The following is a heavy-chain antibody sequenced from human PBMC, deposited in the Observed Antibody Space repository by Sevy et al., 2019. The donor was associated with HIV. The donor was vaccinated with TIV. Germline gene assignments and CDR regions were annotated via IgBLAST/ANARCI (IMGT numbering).Heavy chain of an antibody. CDR3: ARDPAVTLYSPYFDY. CDR1: GFTFSSYS. Sequence: GGSLRLSCAASGFTFSSYSMNWVRQAPGKGLEWVSYISSSSSTIYYADSVKGRFTISRDNAKNSLYLQMNSLRDEDTDVYYCARDPAVTLYSPYFDYWGQGTLVTVSS. D-gene: IGHD2-2*02. J-gene: IGHJ4*02. V-gene: IGHV3-48*02. CDR2: ISSSSSTI.